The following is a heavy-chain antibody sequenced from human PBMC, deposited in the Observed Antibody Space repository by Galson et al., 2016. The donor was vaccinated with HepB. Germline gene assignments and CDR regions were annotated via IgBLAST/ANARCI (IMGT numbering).Heavy chain of an antibody. CDR1: GYTFTSYG. D-gene: IGHD3-22*01. CDR2: ISANNGNT. J-gene: IGHJ5*02. Sequence: SVKVSCKASGYTFTSYGISWVRQAPGQGLEWMGRISANNGNTNYAQKLQGRVTMTTDTSTSTVYMELRSLRSDDTAVYYCARTGGYDSSGYYYPDSWFDPWGQGTLVTVSS. V-gene: IGHV1-18*01. CDR3: ARTGGYDSSGYYYPDSWFDP.